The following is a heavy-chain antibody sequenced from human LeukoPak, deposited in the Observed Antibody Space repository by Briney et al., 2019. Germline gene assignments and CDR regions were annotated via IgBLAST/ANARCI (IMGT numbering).Heavy chain of an antibody. D-gene: IGHD4-23*01. J-gene: IGHJ4*02. V-gene: IGHV3-7*01. Sequence: GGSLRLSCAASGFTFSSYWMMWLRQAPGKGLEWVANIRQDGSEKNYVDSVKGRFTISRDNAKISLYLQMNSLRAEDTAVYYCATDRKVGTWDPRFDYWGQGTLVSVSS. CDR1: GFTFSSYW. CDR2: IRQDGSEK. CDR3: ATDRKVGTWDPRFDY.